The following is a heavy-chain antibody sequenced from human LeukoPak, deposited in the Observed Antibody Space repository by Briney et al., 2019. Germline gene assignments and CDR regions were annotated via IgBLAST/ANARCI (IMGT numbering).Heavy chain of an antibody. Sequence: SETLSLTCTVSGGSISSSSDYWGWVRQAPGKGLEWIVSFFVSGSTHDNPSRRSRATLCVDTAKNQFSLKLTSMTAADAATYFCARQFATAAADTRGYFDYWGQGTVVAVSS. J-gene: IGHJ4*02. CDR3: ARQFATAAADTRGYFDY. CDR2: FFVSGST. V-gene: IGHV4-39*01. CDR1: GGSISSSSDY. D-gene: IGHD6-25*01.